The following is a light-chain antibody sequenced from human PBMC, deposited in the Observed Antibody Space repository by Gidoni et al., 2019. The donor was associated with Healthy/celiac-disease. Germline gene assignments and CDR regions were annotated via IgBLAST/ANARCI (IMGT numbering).Light chain of an antibody. CDR3: QQYGSSPLT. Sequence: EIALTQSPGTLSLSPGERATLSFRASKSVSSSYLAWYQQKPGQAPRLLLYGASSRATGIPDRFSGSGSGTDFTLTISRLEPEDFAVYYCQQYGSSPLTFGGGTKVEIK. CDR1: KSVSSSY. CDR2: GAS. V-gene: IGKV3-20*01. J-gene: IGKJ4*01.